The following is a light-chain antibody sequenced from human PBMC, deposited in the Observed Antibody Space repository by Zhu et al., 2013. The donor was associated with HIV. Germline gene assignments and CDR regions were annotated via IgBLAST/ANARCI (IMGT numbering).Light chain of an antibody. CDR2: EVT. CDR1: SSDVGGYNL. J-gene: IGLJ1*01. V-gene: IGLV2-23*02. Sequence: QSALTQPASVSGSPGQSIAISCTGTSSDVGGYNLVSWYQQHPGKAPKLIIYEVTKRPSGVSDRFSGSKSDNTASLTISGLQAEDEAHYYCCSYAGSSTPYVFGTGTKVTVL. CDR3: CSYAGSSTPYV.